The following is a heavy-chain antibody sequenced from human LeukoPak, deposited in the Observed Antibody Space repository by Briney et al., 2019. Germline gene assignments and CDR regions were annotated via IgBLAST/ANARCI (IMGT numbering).Heavy chain of an antibody. D-gene: IGHD5-18*01. CDR1: GFTFSSYA. Sequence: GGSLRLSCAASGFTFSSYAMSWVRQAPGKGLEWVSAISGSGGSTYYADSVKGRFTISRDNAKNSLYLQMNSLRAEDTAVYYCARVDTAMGGAFDIWGQGTMVTVSS. J-gene: IGHJ3*02. CDR3: ARVDTAMGGAFDI. CDR2: ISGSGGST. V-gene: IGHV3-23*01.